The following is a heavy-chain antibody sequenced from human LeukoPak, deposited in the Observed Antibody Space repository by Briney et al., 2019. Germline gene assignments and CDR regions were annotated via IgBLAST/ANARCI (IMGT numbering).Heavy chain of an antibody. CDR2: ISGSGGST. D-gene: IGHD6-13*01. Sequence: GGSLRLSCAASGFTFGSYAMSWVRQAPGKGLEWVSAISGSGGSTYYADSVKGRFTISRDNSKNTLYLQMNSLRAEDTAVYYCAKDSPPYSSSWYDYFDYWGQGTLVTVSS. V-gene: IGHV3-23*01. CDR3: AKDSPPYSSSWYDYFDY. J-gene: IGHJ4*02. CDR1: GFTFGSYA.